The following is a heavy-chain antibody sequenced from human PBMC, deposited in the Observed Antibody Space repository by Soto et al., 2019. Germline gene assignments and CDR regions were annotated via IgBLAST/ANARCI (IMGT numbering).Heavy chain of an antibody. D-gene: IGHD5-12*01. CDR2: IYPGDSET. J-gene: IGHJ4*02. V-gene: IGHV5-51*01. CDR1: GYSFTSYW. CDR3: ATFDGYNYFHFDY. Sequence: PGESLKISCKGSGYSFTSYWIGWVRQKHGKGLEWIGIIYPGDSETRYSPSFQSQVTISADMSISTAYLQWSSLKVSDTGMYYCATFDGYNYFHFDYWGQGTRVTVSS.